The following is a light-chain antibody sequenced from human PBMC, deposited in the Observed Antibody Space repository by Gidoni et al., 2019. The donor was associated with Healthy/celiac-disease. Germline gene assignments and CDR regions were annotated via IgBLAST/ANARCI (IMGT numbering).Light chain of an antibody. CDR3: QQSYITWWT. Sequence: DIQMTQSPSSLSASVGDRVTITCRASQSISSYLNWYQQKQGKAPKLLIYAASSLQSGVPSRFSGSGSGIDFTLTISSLQPEDFATYYCQQSYITWWTFXQXTKVEIK. CDR2: AAS. CDR1: QSISSY. V-gene: IGKV1-39*01. J-gene: IGKJ1*01.